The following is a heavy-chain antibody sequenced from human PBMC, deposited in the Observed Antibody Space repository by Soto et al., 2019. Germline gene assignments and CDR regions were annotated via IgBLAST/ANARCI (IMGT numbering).Heavy chain of an antibody. CDR2: ISYDGRSE. V-gene: IGHV3-30*18. Sequence: QVQLVESGGGMIQPGKSLRLSCVASGFTFSNFGMHWVRQAPVKGLEWVAGISYDGRSESYVDSVRGRFTLSRDNSKNTLSLQMISLRPEDTGVYYCAKDLDVVMVLSATRGLDVWGQGTTVTVSS. D-gene: IGHD2-15*01. CDR1: GFTFSNFG. J-gene: IGHJ6*02. CDR3: AKDLDVVMVLSATRGLDV.